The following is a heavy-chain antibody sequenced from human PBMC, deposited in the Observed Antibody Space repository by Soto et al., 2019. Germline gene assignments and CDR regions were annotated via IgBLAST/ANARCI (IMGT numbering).Heavy chain of an antibody. Sequence: GGSLRLSCAASGFTFSSYSMNWVRQAPGKGLEWVSSISSSSSYIYYADTVKGRFTISRDNAKNSLYLQMNSLRAEDTVVYYCARDRGYSGHDWVSGPYGYYFDYWGQGTLVTVSS. CDR3: ARDRGYSGHDWVSGPYGYYFDY. D-gene: IGHD5-12*01. CDR2: ISSSSSYI. J-gene: IGHJ4*02. CDR1: GFTFSSYS. V-gene: IGHV3-21*01.